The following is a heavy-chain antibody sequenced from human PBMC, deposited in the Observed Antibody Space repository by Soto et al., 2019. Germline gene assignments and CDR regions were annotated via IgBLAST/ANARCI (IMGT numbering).Heavy chain of an antibody. CDR1: GDSVSSNSVA. V-gene: IGHV6-1*01. D-gene: IGHD2-2*01. CDR3: AREICSGTTCYSFDF. J-gene: IGHJ4*02. CDR2: TYFRSKWYN. Sequence: SQTLSLTCAISGDSVSSNSVAWNWIRQSPARGLEWLGRTYFRSKWYNDYEVSVKSRITINPDTSKNEFSLQLNSVAPDDTAVYYCAREICSGTTCYSFDFWGQGTLVTVSS.